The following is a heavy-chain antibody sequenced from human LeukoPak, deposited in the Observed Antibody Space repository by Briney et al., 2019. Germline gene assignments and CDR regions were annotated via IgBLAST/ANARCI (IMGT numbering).Heavy chain of an antibody. CDR1: GYTFTSYG. V-gene: IGHV1-18*01. CDR2: ISAYNGNT. Sequence: GASVKVSCKASGYTFTSYGISWVRQAPGQGLEWMGWISAYNGNTNYAQKLQGRVTMTRDTSISTAYMELSRLRSDDTAVYYCARDLVVPAANYYYGMDVWGQGTTVTVSS. D-gene: IGHD2-2*01. J-gene: IGHJ6*02. CDR3: ARDLVVPAANYYYGMDV.